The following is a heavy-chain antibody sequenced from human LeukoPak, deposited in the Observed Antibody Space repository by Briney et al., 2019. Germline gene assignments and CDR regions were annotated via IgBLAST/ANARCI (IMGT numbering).Heavy chain of an antibody. J-gene: IGHJ4*02. D-gene: IGHD3-22*01. CDR2: ISSSSSYI. CDR1: GFTFSSYS. V-gene: IGHV3-21*01. CDR3: ARALEYYDSTGYYYHDPADY. Sequence: GGSLRLSCAASGFTFSSYSMNWVRQAPGKGLEWVSSISSSSSYIYYADSVKGRFTISRDNAKNSLYLQMNSLRAEDTAVYYCARALEYYDSTGYYYHDPADYWGQGTLVTVSS.